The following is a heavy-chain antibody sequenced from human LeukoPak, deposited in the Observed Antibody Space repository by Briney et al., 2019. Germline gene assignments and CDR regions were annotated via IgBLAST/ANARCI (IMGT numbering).Heavy chain of an antibody. J-gene: IGHJ6*03. Sequence: PGGSLRLSCAASGFPFSSYSMNWVRQAPGKGLEWVSSISSSSSYIYYADSVKGRFTISRDNAKNSLYLQMNTLRAEDTAVYYCARGGAYGDYYYMDVWGKGTTVTVS. CDR1: GFPFSSYS. V-gene: IGHV3-21*01. CDR2: ISSSSSYI. CDR3: ARGGAYGDYYYMDV. D-gene: IGHD4-17*01.